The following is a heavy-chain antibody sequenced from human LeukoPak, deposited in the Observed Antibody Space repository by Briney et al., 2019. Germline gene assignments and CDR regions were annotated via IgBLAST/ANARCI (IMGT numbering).Heavy chain of an antibody. D-gene: IGHD2-2*01. V-gene: IGHV1-18*01. CDR2: ISAYNGNT. CDR1: GGTFSSYG. CDR3: ARDLSQLPGRN. J-gene: IGHJ4*02. Sequence: ASVKVSCKASGGTFSSYGISWVRQAPGQGLEWMGRISAYNGNTNYAQKLQGRVTMTTDTSTSTAYMELRSLRSDDTAVYYCARDLSQLPGRNWGQGTLVTVSS.